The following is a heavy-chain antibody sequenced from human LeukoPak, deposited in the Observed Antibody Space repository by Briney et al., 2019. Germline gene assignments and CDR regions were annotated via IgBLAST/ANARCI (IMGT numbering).Heavy chain of an antibody. D-gene: IGHD5-24*01. V-gene: IGHV4-59*01. CDR3: ARELRNGYNLYYYYGMDV. Sequence: PSETLSLTCTVPGGSISSYYWSWIRQPPGKGLEWIGYIYYSGSTNYSPSLKSRVTISVDTSKNQFSLNQSSVTAADTAMYYCARELRNGYNLYYYYGMDVWGQGTTVTVSS. CDR1: GGSISSYY. CDR2: IYYSGST. J-gene: IGHJ6*02.